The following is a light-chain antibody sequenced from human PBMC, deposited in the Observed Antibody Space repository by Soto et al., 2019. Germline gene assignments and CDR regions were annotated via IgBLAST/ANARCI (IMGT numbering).Light chain of an antibody. Sequence: QCALTQPPSASGSPGQSVTISCTGTSSDVGGYNYVSWYQQHPGKAPKLMIYEISKRPSGVPDRFSGSKSDNTASLSVSGLQAEAEADYYCSSYARSGHVHFGGGTKLTVL. CDR3: SSYARSGHVH. CDR2: EIS. V-gene: IGLV2-8*01. CDR1: SSDVGGYNY. J-gene: IGLJ2*01.